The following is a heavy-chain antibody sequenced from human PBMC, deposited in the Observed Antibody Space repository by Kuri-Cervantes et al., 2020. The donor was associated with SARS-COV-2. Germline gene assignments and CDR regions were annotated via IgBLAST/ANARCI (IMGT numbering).Heavy chain of an antibody. Sequence: SEILSLTCVVYGGSFSDYYWNWIRQPPGKGLEWIGEINHSGSTNYNPPLKSRVTISVDTSKNQFSLKLSSVTAADTAVYYCARSSAAAGHTAFDYWGQGSLTVSS. V-gene: IGHV4-34*01. CDR2: INHSGST. D-gene: IGHD6-13*01. J-gene: IGHJ4*02. CDR3: ARSSAAAGHTAFDY. CDR1: GGSFSDYY.